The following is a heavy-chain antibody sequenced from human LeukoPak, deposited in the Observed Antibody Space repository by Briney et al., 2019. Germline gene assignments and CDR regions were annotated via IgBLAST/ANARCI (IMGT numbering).Heavy chain of an antibody. D-gene: IGHD1-26*01. CDR1: GFTFSSYA. V-gene: IGHV3-23*01. CDR3: AKDTGLWELLPQQSLDY. CDR2: ISGSGGST. Sequence: QPGGSLRLSCAASGFTFSSYAMSWVRQAPGKGLEWVSAISGSGGSTYYADSVKGRFTISRDNSKNTLYLQMNSLRAEDTAVYYCAKDTGLWELLPQQSLDYWGQGTLVTVSS. J-gene: IGHJ4*02.